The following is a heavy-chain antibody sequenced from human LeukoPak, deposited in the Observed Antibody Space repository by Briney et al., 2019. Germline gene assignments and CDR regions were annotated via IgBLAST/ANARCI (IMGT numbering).Heavy chain of an antibody. Sequence: GGSLRRSCAASGFTFSNYAKHWVRQAPVKGLEWASVISDDGSSKCYADSVKGRYTTSRGNAKNPLYLQRKSLRVKDTAVNYCARAAAGKEYNWFDPWGERNLGTVSS. CDR2: ISDDGSSK. CDR3: ARAAAGKEYNWFDP. V-gene: IGHV3-30*04. D-gene: IGHD6-13*01. CDR1: GFTFSNYA. J-gene: IGHJ5*02.